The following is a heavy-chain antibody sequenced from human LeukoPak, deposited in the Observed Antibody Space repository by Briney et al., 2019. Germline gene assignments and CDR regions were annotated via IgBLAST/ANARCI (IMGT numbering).Heavy chain of an antibody. Sequence: GESLRLSCAASGFTFNNYAMSWVRQAPGKGLEWVSAISGSGGSTYYADSVKGRFTISRDNSKNTLYLQMNSLRAEDTAVYYCAKVVYGSWRLPFDYWGQGTLVTVSS. J-gene: IGHJ4*02. V-gene: IGHV3-23*01. D-gene: IGHD2-15*01. CDR2: ISGSGGST. CDR1: GFTFNNYA. CDR3: AKVVYGSWRLPFDY.